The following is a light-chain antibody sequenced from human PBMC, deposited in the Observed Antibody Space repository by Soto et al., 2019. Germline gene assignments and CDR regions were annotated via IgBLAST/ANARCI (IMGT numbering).Light chain of an antibody. CDR2: AAS. V-gene: IGKV1-27*01. CDR1: QDISNY. Sequence: DIQMTQSPSSLSASVGDRVTITCRASQDISNYLAWYQQKPGKVPKLLIYAASALQSGVPSRFSGSGSGTDFTLTISSLQPEDVATYYCQKYISAPPITFGGGTKVEIK. J-gene: IGKJ4*01. CDR3: QKYISAPPIT.